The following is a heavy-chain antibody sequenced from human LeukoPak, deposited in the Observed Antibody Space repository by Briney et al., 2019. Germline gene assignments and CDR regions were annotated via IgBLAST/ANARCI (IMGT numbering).Heavy chain of an antibody. Sequence: GGSLRLSCAASGFTFSSYAMSWFRQAPGKGLEWVSAISGSGGSTYYADSVKGRFTISRDNSKNTLYLRMNSLRAEDTAVYYCAKGFRSGWYLDYFDYWGQGTLVTVSS. J-gene: IGHJ4*02. V-gene: IGHV3-23*01. CDR2: ISGSGGST. CDR3: AKGFRSGWYLDYFDY. D-gene: IGHD6-19*01. CDR1: GFTFSSYA.